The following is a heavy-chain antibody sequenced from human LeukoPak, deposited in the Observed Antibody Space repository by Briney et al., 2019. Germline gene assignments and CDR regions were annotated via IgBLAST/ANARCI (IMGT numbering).Heavy chain of an antibody. J-gene: IGHJ6*02. Sequence: GGSLRLSCAASGFTFSSNYMSWVRPAPGKGLEWVSVIYSGGSTYYADSVKGRFTISSDNSKNTLYLQMNSLRAEDTAVYYCAGEQLLPDYYYYGMDVWGQGTTVTVSS. CDR3: AGEQLLPDYYYYGMDV. D-gene: IGHD6-6*01. CDR1: GFTFSSNY. CDR2: IYSGGST. V-gene: IGHV3-66*02.